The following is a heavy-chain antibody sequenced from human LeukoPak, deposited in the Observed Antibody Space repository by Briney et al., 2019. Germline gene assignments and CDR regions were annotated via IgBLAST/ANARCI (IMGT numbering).Heavy chain of an antibody. CDR1: GFTLSSSW. Sequence: QPGGSLRLSCVASGFTLSSSWMHWVRQAPGKGLVWVSRIYSDGTGATCADSVKGRFTISRDNAKNTLYLQMNTLRAEDTAMYYCATHRAYGFDYWGQGALVTVTS. V-gene: IGHV3-74*01. J-gene: IGHJ4*02. CDR2: IYSDGTGA. CDR3: ATHRAYGFDY. D-gene: IGHD2-8*01.